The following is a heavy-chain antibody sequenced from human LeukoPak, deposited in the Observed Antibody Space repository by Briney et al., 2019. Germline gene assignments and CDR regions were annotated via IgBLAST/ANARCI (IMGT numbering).Heavy chain of an antibody. D-gene: IGHD3-10*01. CDR2: IYYGGST. V-gene: IGHV4-59*02. CDR1: GGSVNNYY. CDR3: ARGTIGSYTY. Sequence: SETLSLTCTVSGGSVNNYYWNWIRQPPGKGLDWIGYIYYGGSTNYNPSLKSRVTISVDTSKNQFSLKLSSVTAADTAVYYCARGTIGSYTYWGQGTLVTVSS. J-gene: IGHJ4*02.